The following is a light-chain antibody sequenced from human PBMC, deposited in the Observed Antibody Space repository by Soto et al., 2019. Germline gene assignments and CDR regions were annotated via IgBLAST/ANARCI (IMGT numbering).Light chain of an antibody. CDR1: QSVSSSY. J-gene: IGKJ3*01. V-gene: IGKV3-20*01. CDR3: QHDGGSPSFT. Sequence: EIVLTQSPGTLSLSPGERATLSCRASQSVSSSYLGWYQKKPGQAPRLLIYGASGRATGIPDRFSGSVCGTDFTPTISRLEPEDVAEYYCQHDGGSPSFTFSTWTKFDI. CDR2: GAS.